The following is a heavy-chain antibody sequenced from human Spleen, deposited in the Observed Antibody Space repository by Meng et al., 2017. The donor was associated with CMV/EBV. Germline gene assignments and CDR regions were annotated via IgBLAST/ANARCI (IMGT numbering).Heavy chain of an antibody. CDR3: ARAPGITMVRGFDY. D-gene: IGHD3-10*01. CDR1: GGAISSDDCY. V-gene: IGHV4-30-4*08. CDR2: IFYSGST. Sequence: SGGAISSDDCYWGWIRQPPGKGLEWIAYIFYSGSTSYNPSLKSRVSISVDPSKKQVSLKMSSVTVADTAVYYCARAPGITMVRGFDYWGQGMLVTVSS. J-gene: IGHJ4*02.